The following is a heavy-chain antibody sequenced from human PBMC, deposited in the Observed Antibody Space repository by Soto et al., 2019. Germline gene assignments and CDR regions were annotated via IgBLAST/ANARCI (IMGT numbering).Heavy chain of an antibody. CDR3: LRVYSSSYHYFDY. Sequence: GGSLRLSCAASGFTVSSDYMTWVRQAPGKGLEWLSTVYSGGTTYYADSVKGRFIISRDNSKNTLFLQMNNLRVEDTAMYYCLRVYSSSYHYFDYWGQRSLVPVSS. D-gene: IGHD6-13*01. V-gene: IGHV3-66*01. J-gene: IGHJ4*02. CDR2: VYSGGTT. CDR1: GFTVSSDY.